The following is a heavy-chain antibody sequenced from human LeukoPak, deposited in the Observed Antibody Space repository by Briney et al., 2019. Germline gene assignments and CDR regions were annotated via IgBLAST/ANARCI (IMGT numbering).Heavy chain of an antibody. CDR2: VSVSIDI. CDR3: AREAVHTAHFDY. V-gene: IGHV3-48*02. CDR1: GLSFSSYN. J-gene: IGHJ4*02. Sequence: GGSLTLSCAVSGLSFSSYNKNWARQAPGKGLRWVSTVSVSIDIHYSDSVKGRFTISRNNARNSLYLQMNSLRDEDTAVYYCAREAVHTAHFDYWGEGTLVTVSS. D-gene: IGHD5-18*01.